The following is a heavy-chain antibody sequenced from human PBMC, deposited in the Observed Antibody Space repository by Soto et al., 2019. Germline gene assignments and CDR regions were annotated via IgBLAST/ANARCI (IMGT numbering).Heavy chain of an antibody. J-gene: IGHJ4*02. CDR1: GFTFSSYE. Sequence: GGSLRLSCAASGFTFSSYEMNWVRQAPGMGLEWVSYISSSGSTIYYADSVKGRFTISRDNAKNSLYLQMNSLRAEDTAVYYCARDRIDRNGGTFYVPFDYWGQGTLVTVSS. V-gene: IGHV3-48*03. D-gene: IGHD3-16*01. CDR2: ISSSGSTI. CDR3: ARDRIDRNGGTFYVPFDY.